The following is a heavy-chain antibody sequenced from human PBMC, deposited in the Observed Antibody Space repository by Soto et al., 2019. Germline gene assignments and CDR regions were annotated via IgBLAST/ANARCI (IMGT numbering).Heavy chain of an antibody. D-gene: IGHD5-12*01. CDR1: GFTFSNYD. V-gene: IGHV3-13*01. CDR2: IGTAGDT. Sequence: EVQLVESGGRLIHPGGSLRLSCAASGFTFSNYDMHWVRQPTGKGLEWVSSIGTAGDTYYPASVQGRFTVARENAKNSLYLQMNSLRDEDTAVYYCARDLGFSGYVAFGMDVWGQGTTVTVSS. J-gene: IGHJ6*02. CDR3: ARDLGFSGYVAFGMDV.